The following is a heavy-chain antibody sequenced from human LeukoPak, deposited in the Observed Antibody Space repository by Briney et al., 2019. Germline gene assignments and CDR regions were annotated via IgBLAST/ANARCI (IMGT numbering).Heavy chain of an antibody. J-gene: IGHJ5*02. V-gene: IGHV4-59*01. Sequence: SETLSLTCTVSGGSISSYYWSWIRQPPGKGLEWIGYIYYSGSTNYNPSLKSRVTISVDTSKNQFSLKLSSVTAADTAVYYCARHGLRYCSSTSCYPLNWFDPWGQGTLVTVSS. CDR3: ARHGLRYCSSTSCYPLNWFDP. CDR1: GGSISSYY. D-gene: IGHD2-2*01. CDR2: IYYSGST.